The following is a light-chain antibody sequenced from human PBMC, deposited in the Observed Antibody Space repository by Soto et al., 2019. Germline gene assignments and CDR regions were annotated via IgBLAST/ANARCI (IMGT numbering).Light chain of an antibody. Sequence: QSALTQPASVSGSPGQSITISCTGISSDVAGYNFVSWYRQHPGKAPKVIIYEVYNRPSGVSNRFSGSKSGNTASLTISGLQAEDEADYYCTSYTNTIIPWVFGGGTKLTVL. V-gene: IGLV2-14*01. CDR1: SSDVAGYNF. J-gene: IGLJ3*02. CDR2: EVY. CDR3: TSYTNTIIPWV.